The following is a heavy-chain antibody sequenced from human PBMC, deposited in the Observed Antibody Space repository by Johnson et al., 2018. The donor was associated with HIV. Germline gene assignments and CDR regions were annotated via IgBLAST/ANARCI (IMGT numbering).Heavy chain of an antibody. CDR3: AGGELTRAVDI. Sequence: QVQLVESGGGLVKPGGSLRLTCAASGFTFSSYAMHWVRQAPGKGLEWVAVISYDGSNKYYADSVKGRFTISRDNAKNSLYLQMNSLRAEDTAVYYCAGGELTRAVDIWGQGTMVTVSS. D-gene: IGHD1-26*01. J-gene: IGHJ3*02. CDR2: ISYDGSNK. CDR1: GFTFSSYA. V-gene: IGHV3-30*04.